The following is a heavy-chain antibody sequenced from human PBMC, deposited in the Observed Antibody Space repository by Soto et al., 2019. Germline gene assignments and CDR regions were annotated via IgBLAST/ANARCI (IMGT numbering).Heavy chain of an antibody. D-gene: IGHD3-10*01. V-gene: IGHV3-9*01. CDR1: GFTFDDYA. CDR3: AKDAGPMVLPGGPRDY. J-gene: IGHJ4*02. Sequence: EVQLVESGGGLVQPGRSLRLSCAASGFTFDDYAMHWVRQAPGKGLEWVSGISWNSGSIGYADSVKGRFTISRDNAKNSLYLQMNSLRAEDTALYYCAKDAGPMVLPGGPRDYWGQGTLGTVSS. CDR2: ISWNSGSI.